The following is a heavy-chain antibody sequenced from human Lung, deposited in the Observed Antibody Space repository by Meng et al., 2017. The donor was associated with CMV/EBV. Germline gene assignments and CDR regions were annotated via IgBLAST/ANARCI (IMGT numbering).Heavy chain of an antibody. Sequence: LTXXASGFTFSSYSMNWVRQAPGKGLEWVSSISSSSSYIYYADSVKGRFTISRDNAKNSLYLQMNSLRAEDTAVYYCARDTLTMVRGVWVYWGQGTLVXVSS. V-gene: IGHV3-21*01. D-gene: IGHD3-10*01. CDR3: ARDTLTMVRGVWVY. CDR2: ISSSSSYI. CDR1: GFTFSSYS. J-gene: IGHJ4*02.